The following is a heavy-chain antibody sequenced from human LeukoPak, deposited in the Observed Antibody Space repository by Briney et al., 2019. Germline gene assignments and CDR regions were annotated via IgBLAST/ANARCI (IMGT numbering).Heavy chain of an antibody. J-gene: IGHJ4*02. CDR2: ISGSGAST. CDR3: AKAIVGVSGLGY. Sequence: GGSLRLSCAASGFTFSSSAMRWVRQAPGKGLGWVSAISGSGASTYYADSVKGRFTISRDTSKSTLYLQMNSLRAEDTALYYCAKAIVGVSGLGYWGQGTLVTVSS. CDR1: GFTFSSSA. V-gene: IGHV3-23*01. D-gene: IGHD1-26*01.